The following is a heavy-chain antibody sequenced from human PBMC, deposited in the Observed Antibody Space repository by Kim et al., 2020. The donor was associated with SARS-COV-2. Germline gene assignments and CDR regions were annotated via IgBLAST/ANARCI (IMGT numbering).Heavy chain of an antibody. CDR3: ATGGDGTYCPGPYEY. V-gene: IGHV3-72*01. D-gene: IGHD1-26*01. J-gene: IGHJ4*02. Sequence: AASVKGRFTTSRDDSKRSLYLQMNSLKTEDTAIYYCATGGDGTYCPGPYEYWGQGALVTVSS.